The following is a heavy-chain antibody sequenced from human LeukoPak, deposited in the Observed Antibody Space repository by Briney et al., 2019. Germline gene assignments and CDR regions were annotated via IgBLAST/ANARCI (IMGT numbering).Heavy chain of an antibody. CDR1: GYSFTSYW. Sequence: GESLQISSKGSGYSFTSYWTIWVRQMPGKGLEWMGIIYPGDSETRYSPSFQGQVTISVDKFISTAYLQWSSLKASDTAMYYCARSTFRGVMVDYWGQGTLVAVSS. D-gene: IGHD3-10*01. CDR2: IYPGDSET. V-gene: IGHV5-51*01. J-gene: IGHJ4*02. CDR3: ARSTFRGVMVDY.